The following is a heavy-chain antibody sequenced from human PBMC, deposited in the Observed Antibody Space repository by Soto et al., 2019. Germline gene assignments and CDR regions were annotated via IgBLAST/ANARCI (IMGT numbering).Heavy chain of an antibody. J-gene: IGHJ4*02. Sequence: VQLVESGGGLIQPGGSLRLSCASSVFTFSSSGMNWVRQAPGKGLEWVSYIGSGSTPIYYTDSVKGRFTISRDDAKNSLYLQMDSLRAEDTAVYFCGRAAVDWGQGTLVTVSS. CDR1: VFTFSSSG. CDR2: IGSGSTPI. CDR3: GRAAVD. D-gene: IGHD6-19*01. V-gene: IGHV3-48*01.